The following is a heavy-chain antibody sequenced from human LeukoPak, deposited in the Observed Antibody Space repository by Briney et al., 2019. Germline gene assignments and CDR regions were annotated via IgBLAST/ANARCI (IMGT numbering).Heavy chain of an antibody. CDR2: IIPIFGTA. Sequence: TVKVSCKASGGTFSSYAISWVRQAPGQGLEWMGRIIPIFGTANYAQKFQGRVTITRNTSISTAYMELSSLRSEDTAVYYCARGRRRVWFDPWGQGTLVTVSS. D-gene: IGHD1-14*01. CDR1: GGTFSSYA. J-gene: IGHJ5*02. V-gene: IGHV1-69*05. CDR3: ARGRRRVWFDP.